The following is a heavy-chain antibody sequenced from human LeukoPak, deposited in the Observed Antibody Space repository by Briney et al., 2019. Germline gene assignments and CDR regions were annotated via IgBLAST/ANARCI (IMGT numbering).Heavy chain of an antibody. CDR3: ARVGIAAAGTVLFRYDYYYMDV. CDR2: INHSGST. Sequence: SETLSLTCAVYGGSFSGYYWSWIRQPPGKGLEWIGEINHSGSTNYNPSLKSRVTISVDTSKNQFSLKVKSVTAADTAVYYCARVGIAAAGTVLFRYDYYYMDVWGKGTTVTVSS. V-gene: IGHV4-34*01. J-gene: IGHJ6*03. D-gene: IGHD6-13*01. CDR1: GGSFSGYY.